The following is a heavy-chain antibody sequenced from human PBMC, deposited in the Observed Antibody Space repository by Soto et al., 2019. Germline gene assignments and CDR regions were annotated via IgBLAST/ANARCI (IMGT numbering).Heavy chain of an antibody. Sequence: QVQLQESGPGLVKPSQTLSLTCTVSSGSISSGGYYWSWIRQPPGKGLEWIGYSYYSGSTYYNPSLKSRITRSVDKSKNQLYLTLSSVTAADTSVYYCARDEVFGGAPSWGRGTLVTVSS. D-gene: IGHD3-10*01. CDR1: SGSISSGGYY. CDR3: ARDEVFGGAPS. V-gene: IGHV4-31*03. CDR2: SYYSGST. J-gene: IGHJ5*02.